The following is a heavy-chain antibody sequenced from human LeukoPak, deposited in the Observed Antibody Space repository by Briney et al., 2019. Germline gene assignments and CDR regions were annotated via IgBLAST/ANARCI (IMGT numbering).Heavy chain of an antibody. V-gene: IGHV3-21*01. CDR1: GFTFSSYS. J-gene: IGHJ4*02. CDR3: ATDGRGYDEPFDY. CDR2: ISSSSSYI. D-gene: IGHD5-12*01. Sequence: GGSLRLSCAASGFTFSSYSMNWVRQAPGKGLEWVSSISSSSSYIYYADSVRGRFTISRDNAKTSLYLQMDSLRAEDTAVYYCATDGRGYDEPFDYWGQGTLVTVSS.